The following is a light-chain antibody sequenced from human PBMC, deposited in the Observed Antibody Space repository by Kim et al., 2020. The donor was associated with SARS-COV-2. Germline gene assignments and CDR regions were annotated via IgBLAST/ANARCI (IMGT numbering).Light chain of an antibody. J-gene: IGKJ4*01. CDR2: AAS. CDR1: QGISNN. Sequence: ASVGERVTITWRASQGISNNLAWLQQKPGKAPKFLIYAASILQSGVQSKFSGSGSGTDFTLTISSLQSEDVATYYCQQYKSYPLTFGGGTKVDIK. V-gene: IGKV1-16*02. CDR3: QQYKSYPLT.